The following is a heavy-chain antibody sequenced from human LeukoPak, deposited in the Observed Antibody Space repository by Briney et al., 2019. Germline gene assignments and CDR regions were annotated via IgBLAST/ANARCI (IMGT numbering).Heavy chain of an antibody. CDR1: GGTFSSYA. CDR3: ARALYCSSTSCYLDC. CDR2: IIPIFGTA. Sequence: TSVKVSCKASGGTFSSYAISWVRQAPGQGLEWMGGIIPIFGTANYAQKFQGRVTITTDESTSTAYMELSSLRSEDTAVYYCARALYCSSTSCYLDCWGQGTLVTVSS. J-gene: IGHJ4*02. V-gene: IGHV1-69*05. D-gene: IGHD2-2*01.